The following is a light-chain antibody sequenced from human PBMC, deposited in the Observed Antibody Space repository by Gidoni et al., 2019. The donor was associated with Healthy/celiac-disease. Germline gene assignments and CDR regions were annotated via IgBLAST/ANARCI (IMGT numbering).Light chain of an antibody. CDR3: QQRSNWR. CDR1: QSVSSY. Sequence: DIGLTQSPATLSLSPGERATLSCRASQSVSSYLAWYQQKPGQAPRLLLYDASNRATGIPPRFSGSGSGTDFTLTISSLEPEDFAVYYCQQRSNWRFGQGTKVEIK. V-gene: IGKV3-11*01. J-gene: IGKJ1*01. CDR2: DAS.